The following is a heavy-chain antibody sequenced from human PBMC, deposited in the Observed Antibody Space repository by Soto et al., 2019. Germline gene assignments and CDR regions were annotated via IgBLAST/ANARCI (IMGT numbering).Heavy chain of an antibody. Sequence: GGSLRLSCAASGFTFSNAWMNWVRQAPGKGLEWVGRIKSKTDGGTTDYAAPVKGRFTISRDDSKNTLYLQMNSLKTEDTAVYYCTTRTYDYVWGSYRYGSGRLDDWGQGTLVTVSS. V-gene: IGHV3-15*07. CDR1: GFTFSNAW. J-gene: IGHJ4*02. CDR3: TTRTYDYVWGSYRYGSGRLDD. D-gene: IGHD3-16*02. CDR2: IKSKTDGGTT.